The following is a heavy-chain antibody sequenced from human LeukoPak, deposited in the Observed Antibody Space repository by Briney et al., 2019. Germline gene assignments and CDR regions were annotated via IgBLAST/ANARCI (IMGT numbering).Heavy chain of an antibody. Sequence: PGGSLRLSGSTSGFTFSSYAMTWVRQAPGKGLEWVSTFSDSGGNTYYADSVKGRFTISRDNSKNTLYLQMNTLRAEDTAVYYCAKVLNYGSDSWGQGTLVTVSS. CDR1: GFTFSSYA. J-gene: IGHJ4*02. CDR3: AKVLNYGSDS. D-gene: IGHD3-16*01. CDR2: FSDSGGNT. V-gene: IGHV3-23*01.